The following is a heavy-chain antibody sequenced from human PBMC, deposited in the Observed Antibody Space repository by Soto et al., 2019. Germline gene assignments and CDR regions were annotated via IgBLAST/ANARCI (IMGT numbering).Heavy chain of an antibody. V-gene: IGHV3-23*04. CDR1: GFIFSNYV. D-gene: IGHD1-26*01. Sequence: EVQLVDSGGGLVQPGGSLRLSCAASGFIFSNYVMSWVRQAPGKGLEWVSSISDSGGTSYYADSVKGRFTISRDNSKNTLYLQMNSLRAEDTAIYYCAKRPRALLTFDYWGQGTLVTDSS. CDR2: ISDSGGTS. CDR3: AKRPRALLTFDY. J-gene: IGHJ4*02.